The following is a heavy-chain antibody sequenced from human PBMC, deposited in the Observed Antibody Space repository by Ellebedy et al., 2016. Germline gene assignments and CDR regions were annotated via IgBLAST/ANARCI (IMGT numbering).Heavy chain of an antibody. CDR1: GFSLSTGGVG. J-gene: IGHJ3*02. Sequence: SGPTLVKPTETLTLTCTFSGFSLSTGGVGVAWIRQPPRKALEWLALIYWDDHERYSPSLRSRLTITRDTSKNQVVLTMTDMDPVDTGTYYCAHISRTTLTFDIWGQGTMVTVSS. CDR3: AHISRTTLTFDI. D-gene: IGHD1-1*01. CDR2: IYWDDHE. V-gene: IGHV2-5*02.